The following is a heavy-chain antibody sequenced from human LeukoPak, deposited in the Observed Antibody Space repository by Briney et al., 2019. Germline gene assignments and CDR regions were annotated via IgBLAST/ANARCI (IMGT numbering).Heavy chain of an antibody. Sequence: PGGSLRLSCAASGFVFRNHWMNWVRQAPGKGLEWVANMRRDGNEIYYLDSVRGRFTISRDNAKNSLYLQMNSLRAEDTAVYYCARDEDAFGGQGTLVTVSS. V-gene: IGHV3-7*01. J-gene: IGHJ4*02. CDR1: GFVFRNHW. CDR2: MRRDGNEI. CDR3: ARDEDAF.